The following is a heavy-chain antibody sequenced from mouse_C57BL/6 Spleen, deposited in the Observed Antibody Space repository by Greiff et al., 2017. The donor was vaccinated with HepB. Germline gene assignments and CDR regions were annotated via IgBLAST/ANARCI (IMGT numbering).Heavy chain of an antibody. CDR1: GYTFTSYW. D-gene: IGHD4-1*01. Sequence: VQLQQPGAELVMPGASVKLSCKASGYTFTSYWMHWVKQRPGQGLEWIGEIDPSDSYTNYNQKFKGKSTLTVDKSSSTAYMQLSSLTSEDSAVYYCARSNWEAMDYWGQGTSVTVSS. J-gene: IGHJ4*01. CDR2: IDPSDSYT. CDR3: ARSNWEAMDY. V-gene: IGHV1-69*01.